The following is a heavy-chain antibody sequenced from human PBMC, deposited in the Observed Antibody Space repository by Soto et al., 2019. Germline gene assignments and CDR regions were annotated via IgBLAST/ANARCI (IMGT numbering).Heavy chain of an antibody. J-gene: IGHJ4*02. CDR3: AVGIAARPLGY. CDR1: GGSISSGGYS. CDR2: IYHSGST. V-gene: IGHV4-30-2*01. D-gene: IGHD6-6*01. Sequence: QLQLQESGAGLVKPSQTLSLTCAVSGGSISSGGYSWSWIRQPPGKGLEWIGYIYHSGSTYYNPSLKSLVTISVDRSKNQFSRSLSSVTAADKAVYYCAVGIAARPLGYWGQGTLVTVSS.